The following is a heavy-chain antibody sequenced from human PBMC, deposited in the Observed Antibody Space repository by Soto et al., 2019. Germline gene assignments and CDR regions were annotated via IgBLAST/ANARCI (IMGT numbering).Heavy chain of an antibody. CDR1: GVGKTCTS. J-gene: IGHJ5*02. CDR3: AADPWYYGSGIWNWFDP. CDR2: IVVGSGNT. Sequence: PAKPTLKASGVGKTCTSLRWVQQASKQRLEWIGWIVVGSGNTNYAQKFQERVTITRDMSTSTAYMELSSLRSEDTAVYYCAADPWYYGSGIWNWFDPWGQGTLVIVFS. V-gene: IGHV1-58*01. D-gene: IGHD3-10*01.